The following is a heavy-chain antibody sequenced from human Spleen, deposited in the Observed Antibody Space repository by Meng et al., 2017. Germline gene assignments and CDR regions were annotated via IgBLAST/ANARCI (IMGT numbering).Heavy chain of an antibody. V-gene: IGHV4-34*01. CDR2: INHSGST. CDR1: GGSFSGYY. CDR3: ARGASYSVDY. D-gene: IGHD2-21*01. J-gene: IGHJ4*02. Sequence: QVPLQESGPGLVKPSETLSLPCVVYGGSFSGYYWSWFRQPPGKGLEWIGEINHSGSTNYNPSLKSRVTISVDTSKNQFSLKLSSVTAADTAVYYCARGASYSVDYWGQGTLVTVSS.